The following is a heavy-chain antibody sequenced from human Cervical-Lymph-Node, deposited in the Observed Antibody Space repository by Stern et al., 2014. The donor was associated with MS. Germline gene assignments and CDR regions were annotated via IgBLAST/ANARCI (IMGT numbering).Heavy chain of an antibody. D-gene: IGHD5-24*01. CDR1: GYTFTTYS. CDR3: ARARDGTDY. Sequence: VHLVESGSELKKPGASVKVSCKASGYTFTTYSMNWVRQAPGQGLEWMGWINTYTGDPTYAQGFTGRFVFSLDTSVSTAYLQISGLKADDTAVYYCARARDGTDYWGQGTLVTVSS. J-gene: IGHJ4*02. CDR2: INTYTGDP. V-gene: IGHV7-4-1*02.